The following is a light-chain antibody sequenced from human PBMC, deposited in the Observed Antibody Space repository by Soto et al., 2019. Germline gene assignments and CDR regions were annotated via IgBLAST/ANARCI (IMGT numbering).Light chain of an antibody. Sequence: DIQMTQSPSSLSASVGDRVTITCRASQSISNNLNWYQQKPGKVPKLLIYAASSLQSGVPSRFSGSGSGTDFTLTISSLQPEDFATYYCQQSYSTPQTFGQGTKVEIK. V-gene: IGKV1-39*01. CDR3: QQSYSTPQT. J-gene: IGKJ1*01. CDR1: QSISNN. CDR2: AAS.